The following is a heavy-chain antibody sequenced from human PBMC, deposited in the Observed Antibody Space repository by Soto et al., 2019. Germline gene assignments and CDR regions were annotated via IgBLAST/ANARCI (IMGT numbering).Heavy chain of an antibody. V-gene: IGHV1-69*01. CDR2: IIPIFGTA. J-gene: IGHJ6*02. D-gene: IGHD3-10*02. Sequence: QVQLVQSGAEVKKPGSSVKVSCKASGGTFSSYAISWVRQAPGQGLEWMGGIIPIFGTANYAQKFQGRVTITADESTSTAYMELSSLRSEDTAVYYCAREGAMLGLGKHGYGMDVWGQGTTVTVSS. CDR3: AREGAMLGLGKHGYGMDV. CDR1: GGTFSSYA.